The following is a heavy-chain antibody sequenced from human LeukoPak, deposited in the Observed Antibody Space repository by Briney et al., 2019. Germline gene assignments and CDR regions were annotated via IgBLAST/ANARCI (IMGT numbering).Heavy chain of an antibody. J-gene: IGHJ3*02. CDR1: GVTFSNSA. Sequence: PGGSLRLSCAASGVTFSNSAMTWVRQVPGKGLEWVSGISNSGDATYYADFVKGRFTIARDNSKNTLYLQMNSLRAEDTALYYCAKLRGKDGVRDSYDIWGQGTMVTVSS. V-gene: IGHV3-23*01. CDR2: ISNSGDAT. CDR3: AKLRGKDGVRDSYDI.